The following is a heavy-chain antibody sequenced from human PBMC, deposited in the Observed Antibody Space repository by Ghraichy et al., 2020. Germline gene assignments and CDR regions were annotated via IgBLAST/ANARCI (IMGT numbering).Heavy chain of an antibody. Sequence: ASVKVSCKASGYTFTSYAMHWVRQAPGQRLEWMGWINAGNGNTKYSQKFQGRVTITRDTSASTAYMELSSLRSEDTAVYYCARFTSRSEYYYYYGMDVWGQGTTVTVSS. J-gene: IGHJ6*02. CDR2: INAGNGNT. V-gene: IGHV1-3*01. D-gene: IGHD2-2*01. CDR1: GYTFTSYA. CDR3: ARFTSRSEYYYYYGMDV.